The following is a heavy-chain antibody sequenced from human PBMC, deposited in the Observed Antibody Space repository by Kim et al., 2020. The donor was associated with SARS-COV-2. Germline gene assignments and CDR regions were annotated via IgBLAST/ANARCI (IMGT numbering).Heavy chain of an antibody. J-gene: IGHJ4*02. Sequence: SETLSLTCIVSGGSVNSGSYYWNWIRQPPGKGLEWIGNIYYSGSTNYNPSLKSRVTISLDTSKNQFSLKLTSVTAADTAVYYCARQELGLWDGLGTRWGRGTLVTVSS. CDR1: GGSVNSGSYY. V-gene: IGHV4-61*01. CDR3: ARQELGLWDGLGTR. CDR2: IYYSGST. D-gene: IGHD3-10*01.